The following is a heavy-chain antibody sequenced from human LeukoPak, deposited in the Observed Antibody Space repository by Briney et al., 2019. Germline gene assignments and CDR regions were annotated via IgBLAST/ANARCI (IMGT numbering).Heavy chain of an antibody. J-gene: IGHJ6*02. D-gene: IGHD3-16*01. V-gene: IGHV3-23*01. Sequence: PGGSLRLSCAASGLTFSSYAMGWVRQAPGKGLEWVSGITGSGGTTFYADSVKGRFTISRDNSKNTLYLQMNSLRAEDTAVYYCARPLFAGDYAYYGMDVWGQGTAVTVSS. CDR3: ARPLFAGDYAYYGMDV. CDR1: GLTFSSYA. CDR2: ITGSGGTT.